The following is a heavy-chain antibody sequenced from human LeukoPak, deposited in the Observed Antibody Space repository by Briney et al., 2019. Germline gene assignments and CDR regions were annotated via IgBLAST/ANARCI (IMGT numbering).Heavy chain of an antibody. CDR3: ARALVDGYKELGY. V-gene: IGHV1-18*01. Sequence: ASVKVSCTASGYTFTTYGITWVRQAPGQGLEWMGWISAYNGNTNYAQKLQGRVTMTTDTSTSTAYMELRSLRSDGTAVYYCARALVDGYKELGYWGQGTLVTVSS. J-gene: IGHJ4*02. CDR2: ISAYNGNT. D-gene: IGHD5-24*01. CDR1: GYTFTTYG.